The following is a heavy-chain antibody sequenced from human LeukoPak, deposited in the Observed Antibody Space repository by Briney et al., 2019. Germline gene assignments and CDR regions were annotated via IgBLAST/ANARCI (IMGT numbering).Heavy chain of an antibody. Sequence: PGGSLRLSCAASGFTFSSYWMHWVRQAPGKGLEWVSSVSKSDGTTYYADSVKGRLTISRDNSKNTLHLQMNGLRAEDTAVYYCARGSYGMDVWGQGTTVTVSS. CDR2: VSKSDGTT. CDR1: GFTFSSYW. J-gene: IGHJ6*02. V-gene: IGHV3-23*01. CDR3: ARGSYGMDV.